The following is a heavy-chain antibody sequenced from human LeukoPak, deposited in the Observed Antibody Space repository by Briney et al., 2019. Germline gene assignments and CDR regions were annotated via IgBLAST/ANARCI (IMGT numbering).Heavy chain of an antibody. Sequence: ASVKVSCKASGGTFSNDPISWVRQAPGQGLEWMGEISPLFGTTNYAQKFHDRVTFTADESTSTAYMELRGLGSEDTAVYYCVREGTQYTYGMVSMKYLDLWGRGTLVTVSS. CDR1: GGTFSNDP. CDR2: ISPLFGTT. D-gene: IGHD5-18*01. J-gene: IGHJ2*01. CDR3: VREGTQYTYGMVSMKYLDL. V-gene: IGHV1-69*13.